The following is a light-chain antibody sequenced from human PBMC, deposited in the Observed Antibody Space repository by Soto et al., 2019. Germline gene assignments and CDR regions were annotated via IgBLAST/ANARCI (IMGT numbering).Light chain of an antibody. CDR2: GAS. Sequence: EIVLTQSPGTLSLSPGERAALSCRASQSVSSSTSLAWYQQKTGQAPRLLIYGASSRAVGVPDRFSGSGSGTDFTLTISRLEPEDFAVYYCQQYGESPLTFGGGTKVE. CDR3: QQYGESPLT. V-gene: IGKV3-20*01. J-gene: IGKJ4*01. CDR1: QSVSSSTS.